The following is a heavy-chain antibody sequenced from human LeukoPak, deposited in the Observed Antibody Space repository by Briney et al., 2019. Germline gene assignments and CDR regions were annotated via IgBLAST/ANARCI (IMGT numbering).Heavy chain of an antibody. J-gene: IGHJ6*03. Sequence: PSETLSLTCTVSGGSISSYYWSWIRQPPGKGLEWIGYIYYSGSTNYNPSLKSGVIISVDTSKNQFSLKLSSVTAADTAVYYCARDKRRRYYSMDVWGKGTTVTVSS. V-gene: IGHV4-59*01. CDR3: ARDKRRRYYSMDV. CDR2: IYYSGST. CDR1: GGSISSYY.